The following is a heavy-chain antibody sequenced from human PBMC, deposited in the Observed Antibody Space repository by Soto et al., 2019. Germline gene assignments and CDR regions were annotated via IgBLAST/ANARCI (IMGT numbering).Heavy chain of an antibody. Sequence: SETLSLTCTVSGGSISSGGYYWSWIRQHPGKGLEWIGYIYYSGSTYYNPSLKSRVTISVDTSKNQFSLKLSSVTAADTAVYYCARDGGPYYYDSSGYYYVEPGDYWGQRTLVTVSS. D-gene: IGHD3-22*01. V-gene: IGHV4-31*03. J-gene: IGHJ4*02. CDR1: GGSISSGGYY. CDR2: IYYSGST. CDR3: ARDGGPYYYDSSGYYYVEPGDY.